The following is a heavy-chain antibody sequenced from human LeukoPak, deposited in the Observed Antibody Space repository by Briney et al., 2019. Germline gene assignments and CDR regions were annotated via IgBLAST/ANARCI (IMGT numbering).Heavy chain of an antibody. V-gene: IGHV3-74*01. J-gene: IGHJ4*02. CDR3: ARAIMGDHNY. CDR2: INSDGTTT. CDR1: GFTFSSYG. Sequence: GGSLRLSCAASGFTFSSYGMSWVRQAPGKGLVWVSRINSDGTTTGYADSVKGRFTISRDNARNTLYLQINSLRAEDTAVYYCARAIMGDHNYWGQGTLVTVSS. D-gene: IGHD3-16*01.